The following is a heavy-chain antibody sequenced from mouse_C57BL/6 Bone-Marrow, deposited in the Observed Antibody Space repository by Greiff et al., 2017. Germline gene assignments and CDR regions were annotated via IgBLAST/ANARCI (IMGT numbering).Heavy chain of an antibody. J-gene: IGHJ3*01. V-gene: IGHV1-72*01. CDR3: AREHITTDVAGGFAY. Sequence: QVQLQQPGAELVKPGASVKLSCKASGYTFTSYWMHWVKQRPGRGLEWIGRIYPNSGGTKYNEKFKSKATLTVDKTSSTAYMQLSSLTSEDSAVYYCAREHITTDVAGGFAYWGQGTLVTVSA. D-gene: IGHD1-1*01. CDR2: IYPNSGGT. CDR1: GYTFTSYW.